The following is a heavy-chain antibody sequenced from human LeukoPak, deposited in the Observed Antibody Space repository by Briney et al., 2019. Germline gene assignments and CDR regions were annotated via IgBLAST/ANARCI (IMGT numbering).Heavy chain of an antibody. CDR2: MNPNSGNT. CDR3: ARDRRMITFGGVIAY. CDR1: GYTFTSYD. V-gene: IGHV1-8*02. J-gene: IGHJ4*02. D-gene: IGHD3-16*01. Sequence: ASVKVSCKASGYTFTSYDINWVRQATGQGLEWMGWMNPNSGNTGYAQKFQGRVTMTRNTSISTAYMELSSLRSDDTAVYYCARDRRMITFGGVIAYWGPGTLVTVSS.